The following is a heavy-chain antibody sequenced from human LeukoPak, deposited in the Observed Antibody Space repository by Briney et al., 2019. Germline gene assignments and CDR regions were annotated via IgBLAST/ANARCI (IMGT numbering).Heavy chain of an antibody. Sequence: PGGSLRLSCAASGFTFSSYGMHWVRQAPGKGLEWVAVIWYDGSNKYYADSVKGRFTISRDNSKNTLYLQMNSLRAEDTAVYYCAKDKQQLANFDYWGQGTLVTVSS. V-gene: IGHV3-33*06. CDR3: AKDKQQLANFDY. CDR1: GFTFSSYG. J-gene: IGHJ4*02. CDR2: IWYDGSNK. D-gene: IGHD6-13*01.